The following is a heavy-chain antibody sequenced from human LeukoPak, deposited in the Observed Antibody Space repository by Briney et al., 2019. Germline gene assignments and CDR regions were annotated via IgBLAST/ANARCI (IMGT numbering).Heavy chain of an antibody. CDR1: GYSFTSYW. CDR2: IYPGDSDT. J-gene: IGHJ3*02. CDR3: ARQKGWAPYPRDAFDI. V-gene: IGHV5-51*01. D-gene: IGHD6-19*01. Sequence: GESLKISCKGSGYSFTSYWIGWVRQMPGKGLEWMGIIYPGDSDTRYSPSFQGQVTISADKSISTAYLQWSSLKASDTAMYYCARQKGWAPYPRDAFDIWGQGTMVTVSS.